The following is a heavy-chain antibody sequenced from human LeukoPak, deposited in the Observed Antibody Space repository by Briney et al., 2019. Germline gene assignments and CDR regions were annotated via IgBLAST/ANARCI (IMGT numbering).Heavy chain of an antibody. J-gene: IGHJ4*02. V-gene: IGHV3-7*02. Sequence: PGGSLRLSCAASGFTFRSYWMSWVRQAPGKGLEWVANIKQDGSEKYYVDSVKGRFTISRDNAKNSLYLQMNSLRAEDTAVYYCARVNYGGNSFSDYWGQGTLVTVSS. D-gene: IGHD4-23*01. CDR1: GFTFRSYW. CDR3: ARVNYGGNSFSDY. CDR2: IKQDGSEK.